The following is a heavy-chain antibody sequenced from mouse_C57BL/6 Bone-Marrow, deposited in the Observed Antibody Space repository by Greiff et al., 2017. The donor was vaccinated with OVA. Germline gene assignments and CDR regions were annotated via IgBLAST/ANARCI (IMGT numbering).Heavy chain of an antibody. D-gene: IGHD2-4*01. J-gene: IGHJ3*01. CDR3: ATIYYDYGRCAY. CDR1: GFNITDDY. CDR2: IDPENGDT. V-gene: IGHV14-4*01. Sequence: VQLQQSGAELVRPGASVKLSCTASGFNITDDYMHWVKQRPEQGLEWIGWIDPENGDTDYASKFQGKATITADTSSSTAYLQLSSLTSEDTAVYYCATIYYDYGRCAYWGRGTVVTVTA.